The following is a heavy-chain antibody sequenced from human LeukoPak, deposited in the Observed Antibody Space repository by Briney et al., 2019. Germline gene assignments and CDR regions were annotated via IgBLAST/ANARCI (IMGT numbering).Heavy chain of an antibody. D-gene: IGHD3-22*01. J-gene: IGHJ4*02. CDR1: GLRFSDYY. CDR2: ISSGGDIM. V-gene: IGHV3-11*04. CDR3: ARDQSGIVVVNPLDY. Sequence: PGGSLRLSCAASGLRFSDYYVSWIRQAPGKGLQWVSYISSGGDIMHYADSVKGRFTISRDNAKNTLYLQMNSLRAEDTAVYYCARDQSGIVVVNPLDYWGQGTLVTVSS.